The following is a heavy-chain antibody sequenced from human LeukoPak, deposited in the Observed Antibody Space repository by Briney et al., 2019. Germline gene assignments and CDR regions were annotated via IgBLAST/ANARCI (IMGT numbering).Heavy chain of an antibody. Sequence: GGSLRLSCVASGLTFNSHSMSWVRQAPGKGLEWVSSISSSSSYIYYADSVKGRFTISRDNAKNSLYLQMNSLRAEDTAVYYCARGHSSSGMDVWGQGTTVTVSS. J-gene: IGHJ6*02. V-gene: IGHV3-21*01. CDR1: GLTFNSHS. CDR2: ISSSSSYI. CDR3: ARGHSSSGMDV.